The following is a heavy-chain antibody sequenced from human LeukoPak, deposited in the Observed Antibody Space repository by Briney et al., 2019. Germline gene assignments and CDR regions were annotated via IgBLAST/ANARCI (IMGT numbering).Heavy chain of an antibody. V-gene: IGHV3-7*01. D-gene: IGHD5-18*01. CDR3: ARDGVDIAMGTADY. CDR2: INQDGSEK. Sequence: GGSLRLSCAASGFTFSIYWMTWVRQAPGKGLEWVANINQDGSEKYYVDSVKGRLTISRDNAKNSLFLQMNNLRAEDTAVYYCARDGVDIAMGTADYWGQGTLVTVSS. CDR1: GFTFSIYW. J-gene: IGHJ4*02.